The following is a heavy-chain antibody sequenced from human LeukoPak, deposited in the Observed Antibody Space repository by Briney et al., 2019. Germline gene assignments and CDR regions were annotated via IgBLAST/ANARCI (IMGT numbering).Heavy chain of an antibody. V-gene: IGHV3-23*01. CDR2: ISGSGTGT. CDR3: AKEGGTGTRFDY. CDR1: GFTFSSSA. D-gene: IGHD1-7*01. Sequence: GGSLRLSCAASGFTFSSSAMSWVRQAPGKGLYWVSAISGSGTGTYYADSVKGRFTISRDNSKNTLYLQMNGLRAEDTAVYYCAKEGGTGTRFDYWGQGTLVTVSS. J-gene: IGHJ4*02.